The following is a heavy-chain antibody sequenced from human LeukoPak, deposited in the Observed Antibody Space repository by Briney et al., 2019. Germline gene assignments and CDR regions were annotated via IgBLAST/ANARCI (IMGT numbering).Heavy chain of an antibody. J-gene: IGHJ2*01. CDR1: GGSISSYY. CDR3: ARETGYSSRRRYFDL. V-gene: IGHV4-59*01. CDR2: IYYSGST. Sequence: SETLSLTCTVSGGSISSYYWSWIRQPPGKGLEWIGYIYYSGSTNYNPSLKSRVTISVDTSKNQFSLKLSSVTAADTAVYYCARETGYSSRRRYFDLWGRGTLVTVSS. D-gene: IGHD6-13*01.